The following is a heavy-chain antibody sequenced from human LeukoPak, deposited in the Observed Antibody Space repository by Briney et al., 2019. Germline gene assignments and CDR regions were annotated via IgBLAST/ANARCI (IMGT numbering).Heavy chain of an antibody. Sequence: GGSVRLSCAASGFTFSNNWMTWVRQAPGKGLEWVANIKEDGSETYYVDSVRGRFIVSRDNAKNSLYLQMSRLRAADTAIYYCARVVPCSSSSCYSLHYYMDVWGKGTTVTVSS. CDR2: IKEDGSET. D-gene: IGHD2-15*01. V-gene: IGHV3-7*01. CDR1: GFTFSNNW. CDR3: ARVVPCSSSSCYSLHYYMDV. J-gene: IGHJ6*03.